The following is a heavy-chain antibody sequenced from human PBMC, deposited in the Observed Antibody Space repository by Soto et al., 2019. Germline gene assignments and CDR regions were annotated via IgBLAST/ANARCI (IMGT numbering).Heavy chain of an antibody. CDR2: INHSGST. D-gene: IGHD2-21*01. CDR3: ARGLNSQYCVDY. V-gene: IGHV4-34*01. Sequence: SETLSLTCAVYGGSFSGYYWSWIRQPPGKGLEWIGEINHSGSTNYNPSLKSRVTISVDTSKNQFSLKLSSVTAADTAVYYCARGLNSQYCVDYWGQGTLVTVSS. J-gene: IGHJ4*02. CDR1: GGSFSGYY.